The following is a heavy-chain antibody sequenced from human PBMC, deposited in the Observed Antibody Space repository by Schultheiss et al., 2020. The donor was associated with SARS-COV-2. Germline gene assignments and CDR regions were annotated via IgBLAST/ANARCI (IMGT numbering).Heavy chain of an antibody. D-gene: IGHD3-22*01. CDR3: AKDTEYYDSKATTSWFDP. J-gene: IGHJ5*02. CDR2: MNPNSGNT. CDR1: GYTFTSYD. V-gene: IGHV1-8*01. Sequence: ASVKVSCKASGYTFTSYDINWVRQATGQGLEWMGWMNPNSGNTGYAQKFQGRVTMTRNTSISTAYMELSSLRSEDTAVYYCAKDTEYYDSKATTSWFDPWGQGTLVTVSS.